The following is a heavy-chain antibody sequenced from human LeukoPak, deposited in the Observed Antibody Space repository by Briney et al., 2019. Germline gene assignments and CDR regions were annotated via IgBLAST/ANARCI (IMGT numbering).Heavy chain of an antibody. J-gene: IGHJ4*02. V-gene: IGHV1-18*01. CDR1: GYTFTSYG. CDR2: ISAYNGNT. Sequence: ASVKVSCKASGYTFTSYGISWVRQAPGQRLEWMGWISAYNGNTNYAQKLQGRVTMTTDTSTSSAYMELRSLRSDDTAVYYCARASGEEYSYGYGADYWGQGTLVTVSS. D-gene: IGHD5-18*01. CDR3: ARASGEEYSYGYGADY.